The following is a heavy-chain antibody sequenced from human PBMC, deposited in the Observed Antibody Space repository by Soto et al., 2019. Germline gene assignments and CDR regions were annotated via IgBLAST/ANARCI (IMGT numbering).Heavy chain of an antibody. CDR2: IYYSAST. CDR3: ARAPIPNWNYYGMDV. J-gene: IGHJ6*02. CDR1: GGSVNSGGYH. Sequence: QVQLQESGPGQVKPSQTLSLTCTVSGGSVNSGGYHWSWIRQHPGKGLEWIGDIYYSASTYYNPSLKSRVTISIDTSTNRFSLHLSALTAADTAVYYCARAPIPNWNYYGMDVWGQGTTVTVSS. D-gene: IGHD1-1*01. V-gene: IGHV4-31*03.